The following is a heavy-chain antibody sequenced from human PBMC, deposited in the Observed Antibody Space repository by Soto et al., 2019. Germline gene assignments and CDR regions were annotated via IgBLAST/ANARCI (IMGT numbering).Heavy chain of an antibody. V-gene: IGHV2-5*02. J-gene: IGHJ3*02. Sequence: QITLKESGPALVKPTQTLTLTGTFSGFSLSTRGVGEGWVRQPPGKTLECLAVIYWDDDKRYSPSLKSRLTISLDTTKNMVVLTGTYMDPVETATYYCVRRVHDYQDAFDIWGQGTMVSVS. CDR2: IYWDDDK. CDR3: VRRVHDYQDAFDI. D-gene: IGHD4-17*01. CDR1: GFSLSTRGVG.